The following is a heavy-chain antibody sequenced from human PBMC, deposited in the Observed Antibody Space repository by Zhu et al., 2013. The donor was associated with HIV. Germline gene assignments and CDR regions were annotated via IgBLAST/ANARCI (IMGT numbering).Heavy chain of an antibody. Sequence: QVQLVQSGAEVKKPGSSVKVSCKASGGTFSSYTISWVRQAPGQGLEWMGRIIPILGIANYAQKFQGRVTITADKSTSTAYMELSSLRSEDTAVYYCARDGGGYSYGWGGVTYGMDVWGQGTTVTVSS. CDR3: ARDGGGYSYGWGGVTYGMDV. V-gene: IGHV1-69*08. CDR1: GGTFSSYT. CDR2: IIPILGIA. J-gene: IGHJ6*02. D-gene: IGHD5-18*01.